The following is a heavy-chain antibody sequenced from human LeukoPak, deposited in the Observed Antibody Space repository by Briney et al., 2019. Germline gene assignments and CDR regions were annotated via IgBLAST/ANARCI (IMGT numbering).Heavy chain of an antibody. Sequence: PGGSLTLSCSVSEITFSNLWMTWVRQAPGKGLEWVASIKKDGSEEYYVDSVSGRFTISRDNAQNSLYLQMNSLRDEDTAVYYCASGHYANYDWGQGTLVTVPS. CDR2: IKKDGSEE. V-gene: IGHV3-7*01. D-gene: IGHD4/OR15-4a*01. J-gene: IGHJ4*02. CDR3: ASGHYANYD. CDR1: EITFSNLW.